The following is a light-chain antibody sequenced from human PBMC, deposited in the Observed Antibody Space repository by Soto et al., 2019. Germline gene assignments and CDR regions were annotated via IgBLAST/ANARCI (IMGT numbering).Light chain of an antibody. CDR3: CSYAGSSTV. CDR2: EVS. V-gene: IGLV2-23*02. J-gene: IGLJ1*01. CDR1: SSDVGSYNL. Sequence: QSALTQPASVSGSPGQSITISCTGISSDVGSYNLVSWYQQHPGKAPKLMICEVSKRPSGVSNRFSGSKSGNTASLTISGLQAEDEADYYCCSYAGSSTVFGTGTKVTVL.